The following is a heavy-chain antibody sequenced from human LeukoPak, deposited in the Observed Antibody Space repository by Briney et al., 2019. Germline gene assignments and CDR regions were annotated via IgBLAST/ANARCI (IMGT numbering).Heavy chain of an antibody. CDR2: IKQDGSEK. V-gene: IGHV3-7*01. CDR3: ARDSSGWYVRLPLDY. D-gene: IGHD6-19*01. J-gene: IGHJ4*02. Sequence: GGSLRLSRAASGFTFSSYWMSWVRQAPGKGLEWVANIKQDGSEKYYVDSVKGRFTISRDNAKNSLYLHMNSLRAEDTAVYYCARDSSGWYVRLPLDYWGQGTLVTVSS. CDR1: GFTFSSYW.